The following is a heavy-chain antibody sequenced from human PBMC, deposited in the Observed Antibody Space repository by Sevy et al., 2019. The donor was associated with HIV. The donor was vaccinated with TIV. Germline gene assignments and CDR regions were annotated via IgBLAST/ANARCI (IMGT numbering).Heavy chain of an antibody. J-gene: IGHJ4*02. V-gene: IGHV3-15*01. CDR2: IKSNGDGGTT. CDR1: GFTFNKAW. Sequence: GSLRLSCAASGFTFNKAWMTWVRQAPGKGLEWVGRIKSNGDGGTTDYTAPVKGRFTISRDDSKNTLYLQMNSLKTEDTAVYYCTTKGGFWSGYQYFDYWGQGTLVTVSS. CDR3: TTKGGFWSGYQYFDY. D-gene: IGHD3-3*01.